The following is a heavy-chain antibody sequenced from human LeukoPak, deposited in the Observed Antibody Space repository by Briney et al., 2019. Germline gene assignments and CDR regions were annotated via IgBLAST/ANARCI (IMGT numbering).Heavy chain of an antibody. CDR1: GFTFSSYA. Sequence: PGGSLRLSCAAFGFTFSSYAMSWVRQAPGKGLEWVSAISGSGGSTYYADSVKGRFTISRDNSKNTLYLQMNSLRAEDTAVYYCARTARDGYNYYFDYWGQGTLVTVSS. V-gene: IGHV3-23*01. CDR3: ARTARDGYNYYFDY. J-gene: IGHJ4*02. D-gene: IGHD5-24*01. CDR2: ISGSGGST.